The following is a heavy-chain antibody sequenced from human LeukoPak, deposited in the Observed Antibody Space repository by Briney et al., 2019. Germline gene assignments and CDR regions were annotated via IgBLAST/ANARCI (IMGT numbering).Heavy chain of an antibody. Sequence: GGSLRLSCAASGFTFSSYAMHWVRQAPGKGLEWVAVISYDGSNKYYADSVKGRFTISRDNSKNTLYLQMNSLRAEDTAVYYCARVSRGSSWYFYDAFDIWGQGTMVTASS. V-gene: IGHV3-30-3*01. D-gene: IGHD6-13*01. CDR1: GFTFSSYA. CDR2: ISYDGSNK. CDR3: ARVSRGSSWYFYDAFDI. J-gene: IGHJ3*02.